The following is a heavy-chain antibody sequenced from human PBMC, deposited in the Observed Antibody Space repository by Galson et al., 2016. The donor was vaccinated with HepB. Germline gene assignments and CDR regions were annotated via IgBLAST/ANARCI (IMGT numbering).Heavy chain of an antibody. Sequence: SLRLSCAVSGFRFSDFWMSWVRQAPGKGLEWVANIRPDGRDSEYVDSDVKGRFTISRDNAKNSLYRQMSRLRSEDTAVYYCAKHGLSAGDYWGQGTLVTVSS. CDR3: AKHGLSAGDY. D-gene: IGHD3-10*01. J-gene: IGHJ4*02. CDR1: GFRFSDFW. V-gene: IGHV3-7*03. CDR2: IRPDGRDS.